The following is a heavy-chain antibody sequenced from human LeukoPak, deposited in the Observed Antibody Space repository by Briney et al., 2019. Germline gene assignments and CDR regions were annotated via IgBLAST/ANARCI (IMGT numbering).Heavy chain of an antibody. Sequence: GGSLRLSCAASGFTFSSYWMSWVRQAPGKGLEWVANIKQDGSEKYYVDSVKGRFTISRDNAKNSLYLQMNSLRAEDTAVYYCARDRESLDNVWGSYRFFDYWGQGTLVTVSS. J-gene: IGHJ4*02. D-gene: IGHD3-16*02. CDR1: GFTFSSYW. CDR3: ARDRESLDNVWGSYRFFDY. CDR2: IKQDGSEK. V-gene: IGHV3-7*03.